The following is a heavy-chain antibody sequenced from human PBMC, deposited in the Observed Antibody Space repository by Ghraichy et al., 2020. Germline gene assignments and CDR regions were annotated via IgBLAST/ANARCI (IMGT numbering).Heavy chain of an antibody. D-gene: IGHD4-17*01. J-gene: IGHJ4*02. Sequence: SQTLSLTCAISGDSVSSNRAAWNWIRQSPSRGLEWLGRTYYRSKWFYNYTTTVKSRITINPDTSKNQFSLQLNSVTPEDTALYYCARSNYGDYSFVFDSWGQGTLVTVSS. V-gene: IGHV6-1*01. CDR3: ARSNYGDYSFVFDS. CDR1: GDSVSSNRAA. CDR2: TYYRSKWFY.